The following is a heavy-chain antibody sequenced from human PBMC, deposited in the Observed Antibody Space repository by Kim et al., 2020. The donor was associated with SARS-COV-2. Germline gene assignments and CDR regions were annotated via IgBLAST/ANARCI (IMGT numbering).Heavy chain of an antibody. V-gene: IGHV4-39*01. Sequence: SETLSLTCTVSGGSISSSSYYWGWIRQPPGKGLEWIGSIYYSGSTYYNPSLKSRVTISVDTSKNQFSLKLSSVTAADTAVYYCARHWHYWRFGELFSPIPTYYYYGMDVWGQGTTVTVSS. CDR1: GGSISSSSYY. CDR3: ARHWHYWRFGELFSPIPTYYYYGMDV. CDR2: IYYSGST. J-gene: IGHJ6*02. D-gene: IGHD3-10*01.